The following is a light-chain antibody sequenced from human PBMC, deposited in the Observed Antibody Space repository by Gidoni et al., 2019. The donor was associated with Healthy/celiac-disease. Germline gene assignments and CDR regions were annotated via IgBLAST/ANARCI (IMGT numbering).Light chain of an antibody. CDR2: ASS. J-gene: IGKJ1*01. CDR1: QSISSY. V-gene: IGKV1-39*01. Sequence: EIQMTQSPSSLSASVGDRVTITCRASQSISSYLNWYQQKPGTAPHLLFYASSSLQSVVPSRFSGSSSATFFLLTISRLQPDYFVTYYRQQSYTPPSTFGQGTKVEIK. CDR3: QQSYTPPST.